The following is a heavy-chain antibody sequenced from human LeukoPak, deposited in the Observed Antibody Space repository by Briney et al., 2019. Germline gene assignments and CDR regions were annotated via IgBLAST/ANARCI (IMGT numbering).Heavy chain of an antibody. Sequence: ASVKVSRKASGYTSTGYYMHWVRQAPGQGLEWMGWINPNSGGTNYAQKFQGRVTMTRDTSISTAYMELSRLRSDDTAVYYCARGRVVVPAAMESPWGQGTLVTVSS. D-gene: IGHD2-2*01. CDR2: INPNSGGT. CDR1: GYTSTGYY. CDR3: ARGRVVVPAAMESP. V-gene: IGHV1-2*02. J-gene: IGHJ5*02.